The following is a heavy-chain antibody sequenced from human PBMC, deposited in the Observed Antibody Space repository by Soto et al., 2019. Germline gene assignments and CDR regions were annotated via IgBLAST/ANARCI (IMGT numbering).Heavy chain of an antibody. CDR1: GYIFTNYG. J-gene: IGHJ4*02. V-gene: IGHV1-18*01. Sequence: QVQLVQSGVEVKKPGASVKVSCKAMGYIFTNYGLSWVRQAPGEGPEWLGWISAYNGHTKYAPKVQDRVTLTTDTSATTAYLELRSLRSDDAAVYYCVGGDGGYFDHGGQGTLVLVSS. D-gene: IGHD3-16*01. CDR2: ISAYNGHT. CDR3: VGGDGGYFDH.